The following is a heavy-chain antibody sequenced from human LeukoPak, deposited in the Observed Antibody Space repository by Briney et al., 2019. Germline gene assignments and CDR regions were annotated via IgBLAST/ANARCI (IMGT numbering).Heavy chain of an antibody. Sequence: PGGSLRLSCAASGFTFSSYGMHWVRQAPGKGLEWVAFIRYDGSNKYYADSVKGRFTISRDNSKNTVDLQMNSLRVEDTAVYYCARDPGYSSGWPFDYWGQGTLVTVSS. CDR2: IRYDGSNK. CDR3: ARDPGYSSGWPFDY. V-gene: IGHV3-30*02. CDR1: GFTFSSYG. D-gene: IGHD6-19*01. J-gene: IGHJ4*02.